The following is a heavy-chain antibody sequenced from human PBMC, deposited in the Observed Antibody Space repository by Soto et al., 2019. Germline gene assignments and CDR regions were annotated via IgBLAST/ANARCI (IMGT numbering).Heavy chain of an antibody. CDR3: ARDEVITMMIVENYGLAV. CDR2: INPNSGGT. CDR1: GYTFTGYY. Sequence: QVQLVQSGAEVKKPGASVKVSCKASGYTFTGYYMHWVRQGPGQGLEWMGWINPNSGGTNYAQKFQGRVTMTRETSSSTAYMELSRLRSDDTAVYYCARDEVITMMIVENYGLAVWGQGTTVTVSS. J-gene: IGHJ6*02. V-gene: IGHV1-2*02. D-gene: IGHD3-22*01.